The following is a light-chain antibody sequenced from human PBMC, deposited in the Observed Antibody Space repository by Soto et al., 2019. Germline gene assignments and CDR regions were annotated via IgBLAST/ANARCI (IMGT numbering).Light chain of an antibody. V-gene: IGLV2-14*01. Sequence: LTQPASVSGSPGQSITISCAGTRSDNGASNSVSWYQHLPGRSPTLIIYEATNRPSGVSERFSGSKAGDTASLTISGLQADDEAEYFCISYKTDDTFVFGSGTKVTVL. CDR1: RSDNGASNS. CDR2: EAT. CDR3: ISYKTDDTFV. J-gene: IGLJ1*01.